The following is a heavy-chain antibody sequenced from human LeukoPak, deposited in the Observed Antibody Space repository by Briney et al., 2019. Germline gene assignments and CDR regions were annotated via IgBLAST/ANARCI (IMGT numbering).Heavy chain of an antibody. D-gene: IGHD5-24*01. V-gene: IGHV3-30*04. J-gene: IGHJ4*02. CDR2: ISYVGSDK. CDR1: GFTFSSFA. Sequence: PGGSLRLSCAASGFTFSSFAIHWVRQTPAKGLEWVAAISYVGSDKYYTDSVRGRFTISRDNSKTTLYLQMNSLRTEDTAVYFCAKGGEMGTIRGYFDYLGQGTLVTVSS. CDR3: AKGGEMGTIRGYFDY.